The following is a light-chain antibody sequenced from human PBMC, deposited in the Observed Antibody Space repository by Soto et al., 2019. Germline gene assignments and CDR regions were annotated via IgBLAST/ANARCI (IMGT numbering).Light chain of an antibody. J-gene: IGKJ1*01. CDR1: QSISIW. CDR2: KAS. CDR3: SWT. Sequence: DIQMTQSPSTLSASVGDRVAITCRASQSISIWLAWYQQKPGKAPKLLIYKASSLESGVPSRFSGSGSGTEFTLTISSLQPDDFATYDYSWTFGQGTKVEIK. V-gene: IGKV1-5*03.